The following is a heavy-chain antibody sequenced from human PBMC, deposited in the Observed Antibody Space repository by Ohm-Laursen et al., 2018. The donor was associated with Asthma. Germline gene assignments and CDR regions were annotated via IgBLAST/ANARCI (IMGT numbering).Heavy chain of an antibody. V-gene: IGHV1-2*06. Sequence: SSENVSCNASGYTFTGYYMHWVRQAPGQGLEWMGRINPNSGGTNYAQKFQGRVTMTRDTSISTAYMELSRLRSDDTAVYYCARTRITGTHNWFDPWGQGTLVTVSS. CDR3: ARTRITGTHNWFDP. D-gene: IGHD1/OR15-1a*01. CDR1: GYTFTGYY. J-gene: IGHJ5*02. CDR2: INPNSGGT.